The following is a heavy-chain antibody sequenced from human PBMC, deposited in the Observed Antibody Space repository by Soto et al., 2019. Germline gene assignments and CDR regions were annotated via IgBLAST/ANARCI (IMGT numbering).Heavy chain of an antibody. CDR3: AREQATTSPPVYLGYYYYYYGMDV. D-gene: IGHD1-1*01. CDR1: GYTFTGYY. CDR2: INPNSGGT. V-gene: IGHV1-2*02. Sequence: ASVKVSCKASGYTFTGYYMHWVRQAPGQGLEWMGWINPNSGGTNYAQKFQGRVTMTRDTSISTAYMELSRLRSDDTAVYYCAREQATTSPPVYLGYYYYYYGMDVWGQGTTVTVSS. J-gene: IGHJ6*02.